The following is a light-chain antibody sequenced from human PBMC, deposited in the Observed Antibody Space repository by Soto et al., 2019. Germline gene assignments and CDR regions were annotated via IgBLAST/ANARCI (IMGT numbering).Light chain of an antibody. CDR2: DVN. CDR3: VSFAGGTYV. J-gene: IGLJ1*01. CDR1: SSDVGAYIF. V-gene: IGLV2-8*01. Sequence: LTQPPSASGSPGQSVTSSCSLTSSDVGAYIFVSWYQQHPGKAPKLMVYDVNRRPPGVPDRFFGSKSGNTASLTVSGLQAEDEADYYCVSFAGGTYVFGTGTKVTVL.